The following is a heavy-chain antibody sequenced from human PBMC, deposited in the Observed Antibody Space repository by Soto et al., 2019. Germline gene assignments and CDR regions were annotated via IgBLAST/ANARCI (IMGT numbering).Heavy chain of an antibody. Sequence: SETLSLTCAFYGGSFSGYYWSWIRQPPGKGLEWIGEINHSGSTNYNPSLKSRVTISVDTSKNQSSLKLSSVTAADTAVYYCARDTYNWNVRGPNAFDIWGQGTMVTVSS. J-gene: IGHJ3*02. D-gene: IGHD1-1*01. CDR1: GGSFSGYY. V-gene: IGHV4-34*01. CDR3: ARDTYNWNVRGPNAFDI. CDR2: INHSGST.